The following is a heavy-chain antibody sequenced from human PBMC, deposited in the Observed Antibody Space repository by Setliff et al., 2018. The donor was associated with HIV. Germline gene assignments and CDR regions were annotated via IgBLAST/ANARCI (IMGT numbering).Heavy chain of an antibody. Sequence: ASVKVSCKASGYTFTSYGISWVRQAPGQGLEWMGWISAYNGNTNYAQQLQGRVTLTTDTSTSTAYMELRSLRSDDTAVYYCARDRTHRSGWYGYFEYWGQGTLVTVSS. D-gene: IGHD6-19*01. CDR2: ISAYNGNT. J-gene: IGHJ4*02. CDR3: ARDRTHRSGWYGYFEY. CDR1: GYTFTSYG. V-gene: IGHV1-18*01.